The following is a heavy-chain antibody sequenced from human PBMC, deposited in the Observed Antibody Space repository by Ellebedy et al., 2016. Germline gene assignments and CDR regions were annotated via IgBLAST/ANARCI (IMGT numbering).Heavy chain of an antibody. CDR1: GGSFSGYF. CDR2: INHSGST. J-gene: IGHJ5*02. Sequence: GSLRLXCAVYGGSFSGYFWAWIRQSPGKGLEWIGEINHSGSTYYNPSLKSRVTISVDTSRNQFSLRLSSVTAADTAVYYCAGYYGSGSYWLGWFDPWGQGALVTVSS. D-gene: IGHD3-10*01. V-gene: IGHV4-34*01. CDR3: AGYYGSGSYWLGWFDP.